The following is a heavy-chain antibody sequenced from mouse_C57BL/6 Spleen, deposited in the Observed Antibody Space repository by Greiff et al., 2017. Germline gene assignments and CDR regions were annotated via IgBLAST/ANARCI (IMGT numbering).Heavy chain of an antibody. CDR3: ARDRDSNYSWFAY. CDR2: ISYDGSN. V-gene: IGHV3-6*01. Sequence: EVKLMASGPGLVKPSQSLSLTCSVTGYSITSGYYWNWIRQFPGNKLEWMGYISYDGSNNYNPSLKNRISITRDTSKNQFFLKLNSVTTEDTATYYCARDRDSNYSWFAYWGRGTLVTVAA. CDR1: GYSITSGYY. D-gene: IGHD2-5*01. J-gene: IGHJ3*01.